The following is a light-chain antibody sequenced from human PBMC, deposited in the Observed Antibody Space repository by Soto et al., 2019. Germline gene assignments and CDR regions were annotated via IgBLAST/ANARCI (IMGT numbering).Light chain of an antibody. CDR3: QHYGGSFI. CDR1: PSFTNF. Sequence: EIVLTQSPGTLSLSPGERATLSCWASPSFTNFLAWYQQTPGQAPSLLIYGASSRATGIPDSCSGSGSGKDFPLSISRLEPEDSAVYYCQHYGGSFIFGPGTKVDIK. V-gene: IGKV3-20*01. CDR2: GAS. J-gene: IGKJ3*01.